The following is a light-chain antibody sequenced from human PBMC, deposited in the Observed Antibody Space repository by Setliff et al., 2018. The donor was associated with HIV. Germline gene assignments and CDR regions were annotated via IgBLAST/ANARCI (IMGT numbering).Light chain of an antibody. V-gene: IGLV2-14*03. J-gene: IGLJ3*02. CDR1: SGDIGGYNY. CDR2: DVS. CDR3: SSYTTNNTLV. Sequence: QSALTQPASVSGSPGQSITISCTGTSGDIGGYNYVSWYQLHPGKAPKLLIDDVSNRPSGVSKHFSGPKSGNTASLTISGLQAEDEADYYCSSYTTNNTLVFGGGTKVTVL.